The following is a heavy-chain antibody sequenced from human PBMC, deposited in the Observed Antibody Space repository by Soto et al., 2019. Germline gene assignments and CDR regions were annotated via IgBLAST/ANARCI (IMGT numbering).Heavy chain of an antibody. CDR1: GFTFGDDW. CDR3: TALGPS. CDR2: VKTKSGGETT. Sequence: EVQLVESGGGWVKPGGSLTLSCVASGFTFGDDWMTWVRQAAGKGLEWVGHVKTKSGGETTDYAAHVKGRFTIWREDSPNTLHLQLHTLKSEDTGKYFCTALGPSRGQGTQVTVSS. V-gene: IGHV3-15*07. J-gene: IGHJ4*02.